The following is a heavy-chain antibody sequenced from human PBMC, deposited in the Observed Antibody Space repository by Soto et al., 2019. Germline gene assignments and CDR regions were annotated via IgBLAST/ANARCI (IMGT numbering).Heavy chain of an antibody. D-gene: IGHD1-1*01. V-gene: IGHV4-31*03. CDR2: VYYSGST. CDR1: GGAVSSGVYY. CDR3: ASSAGTFDY. Sequence: PSETLSLTCTVSGGAVSSGVYYWNWIRQLPGKGLEWIGYVYYSGSTYYNPSLESRVTISVDTSTNHFSLKLSSLTAADTAVYFCASSAGTFDYWGQGTLVTVS. J-gene: IGHJ4*02.